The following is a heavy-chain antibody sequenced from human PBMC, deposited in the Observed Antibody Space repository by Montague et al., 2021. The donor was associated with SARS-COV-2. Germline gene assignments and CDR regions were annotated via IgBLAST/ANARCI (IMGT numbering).Heavy chain of an antibody. CDR1: GGSFSDYY. CDR2: INHSGST. D-gene: IGHD1-1*01. Sequence: SETLSLTCAVYGGSFSDYYWSWIRQPPGKGLEWMGEINHSGSTGYNPSLKSRVTISVDTAKNQFSLRLTSVTAADTAVHYCARERQGNYFHYYGLDVWGQGTTGTVSS. J-gene: IGHJ6*02. CDR3: ARERQGNYFHYYGLDV. V-gene: IGHV4-34*01.